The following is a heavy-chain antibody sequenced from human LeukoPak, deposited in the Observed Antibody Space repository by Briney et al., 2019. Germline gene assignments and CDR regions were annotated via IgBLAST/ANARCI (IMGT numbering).Heavy chain of an antibody. V-gene: IGHV3-48*01. D-gene: IGHD2-21*02. CDR2: ISSSGYTI. CDR1: GFTCSDYS. J-gene: IGHJ4*02. CDR3: ATYCSGDSCPEYYFDY. Sequence: GGSLRLSCEVSGFTCSDYSMNWVRQAPGKGLEWVSYISSSGYTINYADSVKGRFTISRDNAKNSLYLQMNSLRAEDTAVYYCATYCSGDSCPEYYFDYWGQGTLVTVSS.